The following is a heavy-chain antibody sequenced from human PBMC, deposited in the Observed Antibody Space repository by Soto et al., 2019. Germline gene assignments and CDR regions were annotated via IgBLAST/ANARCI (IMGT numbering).Heavy chain of an antibody. CDR3: ARDDIVGGGFDP. CDR2: IYYSGTT. CDR1: GGSFSSGDYY. Sequence: SETLDLTCTVSGGSFSSGDYYWSWIRQPPGKGLEWIGYIYYSGTTYYNPSLKSRVTISVDTSKNQFALKLSSVTAADTAVYYCARDDIVGGGFDPWGQGTLVTVSS. D-gene: IGHD2-15*01. V-gene: IGHV4-30-4*01. J-gene: IGHJ5*02.